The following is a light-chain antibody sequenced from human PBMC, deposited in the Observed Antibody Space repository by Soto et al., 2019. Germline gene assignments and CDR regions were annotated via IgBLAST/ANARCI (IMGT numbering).Light chain of an antibody. V-gene: IGKV3-15*01. J-gene: IGKJ4*01. CDR1: QSVSSSY. Sequence: EIVLTRSPGTLSLARRGGAARCVMARQSVSSSYLAWYQQKPGQAPRLLIYGTSTRATGVPARFSGSGSGTEFTLTISNLQSEDFAVYYCQQYNDWPPLTFGGGTKVNIK. CDR3: QQYNDWPPLT. CDR2: GTS.